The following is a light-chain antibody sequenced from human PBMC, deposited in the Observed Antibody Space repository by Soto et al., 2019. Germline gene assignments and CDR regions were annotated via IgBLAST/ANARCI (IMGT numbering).Light chain of an antibody. CDR1: QSVGSY. Sequence: EIVLTQSPATLSLSPGERATLSCRASQSVGSYLAWYQQKPGQAPRLLIHGASNRAAGIPVRFGGSGSGTDFTLTISSLEPEDFAVYYCQQRDNWPPTWTFGQGTKVDIK. J-gene: IGKJ1*01. V-gene: IGKV3-11*01. CDR3: QQRDNWPPTWT. CDR2: GAS.